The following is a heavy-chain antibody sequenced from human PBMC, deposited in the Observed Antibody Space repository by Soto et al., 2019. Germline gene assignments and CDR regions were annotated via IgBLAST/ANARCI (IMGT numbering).Heavy chain of an antibody. CDR1: GGTFSSYA. V-gene: IGHV1-69*01. Sequence: QVQLVQSGAEVKKPGSSVKVSCKASGGTFSSYAISWVRQAPGQGLEWMGGIIPIFGTANYAQKFQGRVTITADEATSTADMELSSRRSEDTAVYYWARERTRLRKGGGGGRYYYYGMDVWGQGTTVTVSS. CDR2: IIPIFGTA. CDR3: ARERTRLRKGGGGGRYYYYGMDV. D-gene: IGHD4-17*01. J-gene: IGHJ6*02.